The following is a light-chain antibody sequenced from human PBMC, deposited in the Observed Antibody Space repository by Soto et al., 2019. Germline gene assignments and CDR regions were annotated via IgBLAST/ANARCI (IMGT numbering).Light chain of an antibody. V-gene: IGKV1-6*01. CDR2: EAS. CDR3: QQYHTFWT. CDR1: QCIRND. J-gene: IGKJ1*01. Sequence: AIQMTHCPSSLSASLGCRVASTFRASQCIRNDLGWYQQKPGKSPKLLIYEASSLDVGVPSRFSGSGSGTEFTLTISSLQPDDFATYYCQQYHTFWTFGQGNKVDIK.